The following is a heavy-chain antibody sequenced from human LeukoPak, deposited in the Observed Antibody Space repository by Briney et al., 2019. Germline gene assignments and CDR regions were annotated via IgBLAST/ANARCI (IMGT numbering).Heavy chain of an antibody. J-gene: IGHJ5*02. V-gene: IGHV3-23*01. CDR2: ISGSGGST. CDR3: AKVGLRYTHGGKNWFDP. Sequence: PGGSLRLSCAASGFTFSSYAMSWVRQAPGKGLEWVSAISGSGGSTYYADSVKGRFTISRDNSKNTLYLQMNSLRAEDTAVYYCAKVGLRYTHGGKNWFDPWGQGTLVTVSS. D-gene: IGHD5-12*01. CDR1: GFTFSSYA.